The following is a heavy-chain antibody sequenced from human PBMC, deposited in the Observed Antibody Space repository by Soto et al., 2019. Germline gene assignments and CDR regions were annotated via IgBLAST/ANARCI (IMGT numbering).Heavy chain of an antibody. D-gene: IGHD3-9*01. CDR2: IIPIFGTA. J-gene: IGHJ6*02. CDR3: ASNNNVLTGSYYYGMDV. CDR1: GGTFSSYA. V-gene: IGHV1-69*05. Sequence: QVQLVQSGAEVKKPGSSVKVSCKASGGTFSSYAISWVRQAPGQGLEWMGGIIPIFGTANYAQKFQGRVTIKSDESTNTAYMELGSLRSEDTAVFYCASNNNVLTGSYYYGMDVWGQGTTVTVSS.